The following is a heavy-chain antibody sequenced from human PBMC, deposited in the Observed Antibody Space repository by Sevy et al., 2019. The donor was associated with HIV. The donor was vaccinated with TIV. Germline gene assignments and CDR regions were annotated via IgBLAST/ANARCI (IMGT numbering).Heavy chain of an antibody. CDR3: ARLRVSDFGDYRGPFDY. CDR2: LYYTGSA. Sequence: SETLSLTCTVSGGSISRSNYYWAWIRQAPGKELEWSGSLYYTGSAYYNPSLKSRVTVSVDTSKSHFSLRLSSVTAADTAVYYCARLRVSDFGDYRGPFDYWGLGTLVTVSS. V-gene: IGHV4-39*02. CDR1: GGSISRSNYY. J-gene: IGHJ4*02. D-gene: IGHD4-17*01.